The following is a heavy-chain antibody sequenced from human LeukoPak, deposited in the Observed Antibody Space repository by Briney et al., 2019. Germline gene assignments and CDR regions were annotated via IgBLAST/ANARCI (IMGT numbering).Heavy chain of an antibody. Sequence: KTSETLSLTCTVSGHSISSAHYWGWIRQPPGKGLEWIGIIYHSGATYYNPSLKSRVTISVDTSKNQFSLKLNSVTAADTAVYYCAKVTTAGSYYMDVWGRGTTVTVSS. CDR1: GHSISSAHY. CDR3: AKVTTAGSYYMDV. V-gene: IGHV4-38-2*02. J-gene: IGHJ6*03. CDR2: IYHSGAT. D-gene: IGHD1-1*01.